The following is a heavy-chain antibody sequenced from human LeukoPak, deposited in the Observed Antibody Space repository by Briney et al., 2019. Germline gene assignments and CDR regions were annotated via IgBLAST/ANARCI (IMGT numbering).Heavy chain of an antibody. CDR3: ARAIGYSYGYRSYYYDSSGYYYPYYFDY. Sequence: SETLSLTCAVYGGSFSGYYWSWIRQPPGKGLEWIGEINHSGSTNYNPSLKSRVTISVDTSKNQFSLKLSSVTAADTAVYYCARAIGYSYGYRSYYYDSSGYYYPYYFDYWGQGTLVTVSS. D-gene: IGHD3-22*01. CDR2: INHSGST. J-gene: IGHJ4*02. V-gene: IGHV4-34*01. CDR1: GGSFSGYY.